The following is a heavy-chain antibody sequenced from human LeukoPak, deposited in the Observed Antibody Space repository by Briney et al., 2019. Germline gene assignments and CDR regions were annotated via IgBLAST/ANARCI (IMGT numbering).Heavy chain of an antibody. D-gene: IGHD3-3*01. CDR3: ASRGQSGSYRYVDY. J-gene: IGHJ4*02. Sequence: PSETLSLTCTVSGGSISSYYWSWIRQPPGKGLEWIGEINHSGSTNYNPSLKSRVTISVDTSKNQFSLQLSSVTAADTAVYFCASRGQSGSYRYVDYWGQGNLVTVSS. CDR2: INHSGST. CDR1: GGSISSYY. V-gene: IGHV4-34*01.